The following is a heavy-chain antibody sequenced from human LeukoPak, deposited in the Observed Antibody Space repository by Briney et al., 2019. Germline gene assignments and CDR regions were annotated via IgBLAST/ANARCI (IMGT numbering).Heavy chain of an antibody. V-gene: IGHV1-18*01. Sequence: ASVKVSCKASGYTFTSYGISWVRRAPGQGLEWMGWISAYNGNTNYAQKLQGRVTMTTDTSTSTAYMELRSLRSDDTAVYYCARDRCSSTSCRSYWYFDLWGRGTLVTVSS. CDR1: GYTFTSYG. J-gene: IGHJ2*01. CDR2: ISAYNGNT. D-gene: IGHD2-2*01. CDR3: ARDRCSSTSCRSYWYFDL.